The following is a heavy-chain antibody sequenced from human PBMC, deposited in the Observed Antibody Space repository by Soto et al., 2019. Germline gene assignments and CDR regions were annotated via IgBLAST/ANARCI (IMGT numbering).Heavy chain of an antibody. V-gene: IGHV1-2*04. Sequence: QVQLVQSGAEVKKPGASVKVSCKASGYSFTDYHIHWVRQAPGQGLEWLGRINPKSGGTSTAQKFQGWVTMTTDTSISTASIELTRLTSDDTAIYYCARGDSTDCSNGVCSFFYNLDMDVWGQGTTVTVSS. CDR1: GYSFTDYH. CDR2: INPKSGGT. CDR3: ARGDSTDCSNGVCSFFYNLDMDV. J-gene: IGHJ6*02. D-gene: IGHD2-8*01.